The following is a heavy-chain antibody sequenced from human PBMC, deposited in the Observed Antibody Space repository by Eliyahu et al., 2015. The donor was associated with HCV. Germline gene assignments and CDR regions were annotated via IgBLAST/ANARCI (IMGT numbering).Heavy chain of an antibody. Sequence: EVQLVESGGGLVQPGGSXXXPCAAXGFTXSSYSMNWVRQATGKGLEWVSYISGSSRTIYYADSVKGRFTISRDNAKNSLSLQMNSLRDEDAAVYFCARHHYGDFDYWGQGTLVTVTS. CDR1: GFTXSSYS. D-gene: IGHD4-17*01. CDR2: ISGSSRTI. V-gene: IGHV3-48*02. J-gene: IGHJ4*02. CDR3: ARHHYGDFDY.